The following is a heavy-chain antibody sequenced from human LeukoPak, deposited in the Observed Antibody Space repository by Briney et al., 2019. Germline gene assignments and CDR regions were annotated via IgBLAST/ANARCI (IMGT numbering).Heavy chain of an antibody. CDR2: IIPIFGTA. CDR1: GGTFSSYA. V-gene: IGHV1-69*13. D-gene: IGHD1-1*01. J-gene: IGHJ5*02. CDR3: ARRGTTGTTSWFDP. Sequence: VASVKVSCKASGGTFSSYAISWVRQAPGQGLEWMGGIIPIFGTANNAQKFQGRVTITANESTSTDYMELSSLRSEDTAVYYCARRGTTGTTSWFDPWGQGTLVTVSS.